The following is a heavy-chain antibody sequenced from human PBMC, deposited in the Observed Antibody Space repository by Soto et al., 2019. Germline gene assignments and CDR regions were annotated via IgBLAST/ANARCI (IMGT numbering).Heavy chain of an antibody. CDR1: GGTFSSYT. D-gene: IGHD1-1*01. J-gene: IGHJ6*02. CDR3: GSGGGFYGTNRYYYGMDV. V-gene: IGHV1-69*02. Sequence: QVQLVQSGAEVKKPGSSVKVSCKASGGTFSSYTISWVRQAPGQGLEWMGGIIPIVGIANYAQKFQGRVTITADQTTSTAYMELSSLRSEDTAVYYCGSGGGFYGTNRYYYGMDVLGQGTTVTVSS. CDR2: IIPIVGIA.